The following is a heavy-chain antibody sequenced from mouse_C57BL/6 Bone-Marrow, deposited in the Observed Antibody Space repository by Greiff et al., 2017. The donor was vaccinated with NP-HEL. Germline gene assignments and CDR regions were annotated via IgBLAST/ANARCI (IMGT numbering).Heavy chain of an antibody. CDR2: IRLKSDNYAT. V-gene: IGHV6-3*01. CDR3: TGDGYPENPWFAY. D-gene: IGHD2-3*01. CDR1: GFTFSNYW. Sequence: EVHLVESGGGLVQPGGSMKLSCVASGFTFSNYWMNWVRQSPEKGLEWVAQIRLKSDNYATHYAESVKGRFTISRDDSKSSVYLQMNNLRAEDTGIYSCTGDGYPENPWFAYWGQGTLVTVSA. J-gene: IGHJ3*01.